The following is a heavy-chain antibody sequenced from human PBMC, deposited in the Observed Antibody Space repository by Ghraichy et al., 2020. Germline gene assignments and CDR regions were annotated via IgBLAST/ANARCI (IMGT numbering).Heavy chain of an antibody. J-gene: IGHJ5*02. V-gene: IGHV2-5*01. D-gene: IGHD2-15*01. CDR3: AHTPPTPAPLNWFDP. CDR1: GFSLSTSGVG. CDR2: IYWNDDK. Sequence: SGPTLVKPTQTLTLTCTFSGFSLSTSGVGVGWIRQPPGKALEWLALIYWNDDKRYSPSLKSRLTITKDTSKNQVVLTMTNMDPVDTATYYCAHTPPTPAPLNWFDPWGQGTLVTVSS.